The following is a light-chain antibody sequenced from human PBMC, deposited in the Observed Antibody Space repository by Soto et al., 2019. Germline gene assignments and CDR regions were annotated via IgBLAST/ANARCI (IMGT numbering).Light chain of an antibody. V-gene: IGKV1-39*01. CDR2: DAS. J-gene: IGKJ5*01. Sequence: IQMTQSTSSLSASVGNRVTITCRASQSISTYLNWYQKKPGKAPNLLIYDASRLQSGVPSRFSGSGGGTDFTLSISSVQPEDFATYFCQQSYRDPITFGQGTRLENK. CDR1: QSISTY. CDR3: QQSYRDPIT.